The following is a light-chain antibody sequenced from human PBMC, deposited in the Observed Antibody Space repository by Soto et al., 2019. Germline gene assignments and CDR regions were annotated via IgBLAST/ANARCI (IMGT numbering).Light chain of an antibody. V-gene: IGKV1-27*01. CDR2: AAS. J-gene: IGKJ1*01. CDR1: QGISNY. CDR3: QMYDSAPWP. Sequence: DIQMTQSPSSLSASVRDRVTITCRASQGISNYLAWSQQKPGKVPKLLIYAASTLQSGVPSRFSGSGSGTDFTLNISRLQPKDVATYYCQMYDSAPWPFGQGTKVEI.